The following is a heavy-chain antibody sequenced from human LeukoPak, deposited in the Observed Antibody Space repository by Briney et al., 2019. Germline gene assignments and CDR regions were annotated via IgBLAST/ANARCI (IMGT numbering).Heavy chain of an antibody. D-gene: IGHD3-10*01. CDR1: GYTFTGYY. CDR2: ISGSNGNT. V-gene: IGHV1-18*04. Sequence: ASVKVSCKASGYTFTGYYMHWVRQAPGQGLEWMGWISGSNGNTNYAQKLQGRVTMTTDTSTGTAYMELRSLRSEDTAVYYCARAATGRGVIMYYFDYWGQGTLVTVSS. J-gene: IGHJ4*02. CDR3: ARAATGRGVIMYYFDY.